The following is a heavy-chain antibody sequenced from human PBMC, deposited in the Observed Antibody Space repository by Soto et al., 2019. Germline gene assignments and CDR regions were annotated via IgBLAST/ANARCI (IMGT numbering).Heavy chain of an antibody. CDR2: MSWNSGTK. CDR1: GFNFEEYA. Sequence: EVQLVESGGDLVQPGRSLRLSCIASGFNFEEYAMHWVRQGPGKGLEWVSSMSWNSGTKGYADSVKGRFTIFRDNAQKSLYLQLNRLRPEDTALYYCAKSRRQCGGGSCLGFFDSWGHGALVVVSS. D-gene: IGHD2-15*01. V-gene: IGHV3-9*01. J-gene: IGHJ4*01. CDR3: AKSRRQCGGGSCLGFFDS.